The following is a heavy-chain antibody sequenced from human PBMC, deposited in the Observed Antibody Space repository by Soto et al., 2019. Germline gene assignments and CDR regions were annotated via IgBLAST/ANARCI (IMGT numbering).Heavy chain of an antibody. J-gene: IGHJ1*01. V-gene: IGHV3-64D*06. CDR2: ISSNGGST. D-gene: IGHD5-12*01. CDR1: GFTFSSYA. CDR3: VKGVFSVEMATIPSEYFQH. Sequence: PGGSLRLSCSASGFTFSSYAMHWVRQAPGRGLEYVSAISSNGGSTYYTDSVKGRFTISRDNSKNTLYLQMSSLRAEDTAVYYCVKGVFSVEMATIPSEYFQHWGQGTLVTVSS.